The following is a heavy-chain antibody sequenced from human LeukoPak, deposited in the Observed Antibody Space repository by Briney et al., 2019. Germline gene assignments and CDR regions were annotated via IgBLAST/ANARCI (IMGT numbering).Heavy chain of an antibody. CDR2: ISYDESNK. CDR3: AKFGLGYCSSTSCYADYYYGMDV. V-gene: IGHV3-30*18. CDR1: GFTFSSYG. Sequence: GGSLRLSCAASGFTFSSYGMHWVRQAPGKGLEWVAVISYDESNKYYADSVKGRFTISRDNSKNTLYLQMNSLRAEDTAVYYCAKFGLGYCSSTSCYADYYYGMDVWGQGTTVTVSS. J-gene: IGHJ6*02. D-gene: IGHD2-2*01.